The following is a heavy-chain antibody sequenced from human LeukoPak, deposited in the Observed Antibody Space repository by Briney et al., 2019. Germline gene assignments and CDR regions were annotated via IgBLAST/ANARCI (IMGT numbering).Heavy chain of an antibody. CDR1: GYTFTSYA. Sequence: ASVKVSCKASGYTFTSYAMHWVRQAPGQRLEWMGWINTGNGNTKYSQEFQGRVTITRDTSASTAYMELSSLRSDDMAVYYCARAWSRRDYYYYMDVWGKGTTVTVSS. J-gene: IGHJ6*03. CDR3: ARAWSRRDYYYYMDV. V-gene: IGHV1-3*03. CDR2: INTGNGNT. D-gene: IGHD3-3*01.